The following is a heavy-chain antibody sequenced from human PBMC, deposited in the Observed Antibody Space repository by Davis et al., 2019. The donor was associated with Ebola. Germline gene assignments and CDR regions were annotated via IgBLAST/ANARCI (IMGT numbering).Heavy chain of an antibody. Sequence: PSETLSLTCTVSGGSISPYYWNWIRQPPGKGLEWIGHIYYNGSTKYNPSLKSRLTISVDTSKNQFSLKLSSVTAADTAVYYCAGLGYCSSTSCYYYHGLDVWGQGTTVTVSS. V-gene: IGHV4-59*08. J-gene: IGHJ6*02. D-gene: IGHD2-2*01. CDR1: GGSISPYY. CDR3: AGLGYCSSTSCYYYHGLDV. CDR2: IYYNGST.